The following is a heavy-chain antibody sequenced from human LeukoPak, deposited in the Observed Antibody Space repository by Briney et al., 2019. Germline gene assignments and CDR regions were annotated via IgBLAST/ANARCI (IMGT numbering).Heavy chain of an antibody. CDR1: GGTFSSYA. Sequence: ASVKVSCKASGGTFSSYAISWVRQAPGQGLEWMGRIIPILGIANYAQKFQGRVTITADKSTSTAYMELSSLRSEDTALYYCAKAGGFPLDYWGQGTLVTVSS. D-gene: IGHD5-12*01. CDR2: IIPILGIA. CDR3: AKAGGFPLDY. J-gene: IGHJ4*02. V-gene: IGHV1-69*04.